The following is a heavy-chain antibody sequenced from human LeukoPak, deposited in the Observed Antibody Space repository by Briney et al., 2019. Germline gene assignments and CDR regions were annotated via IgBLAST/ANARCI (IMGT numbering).Heavy chain of an antibody. CDR3: ARTRYYYNSRSYGAPYYFDY. CDR2: IYYSGST. J-gene: IGHJ4*02. CDR1: GGSISSYY. D-gene: IGHD3-10*01. Sequence: KPSETLSLTCTVSGGSISSYYWSWIRQPPGKGLEWIGYIYYSGSTNYNPSLKSRVTISVDTSKNQFSLELSSVTAADTAVYYCARTRYYYNSRSYGAPYYFDYWGQGTLVTVSS. V-gene: IGHV4-59*08.